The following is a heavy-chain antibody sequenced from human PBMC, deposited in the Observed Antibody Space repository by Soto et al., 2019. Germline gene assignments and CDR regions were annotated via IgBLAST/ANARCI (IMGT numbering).Heavy chain of an antibody. CDR2: ISIDGITT. CDR3: ARQGSHHYCQH. CDR1: GFTLSPYW. Sequence: EVPLVESGGGLVQPGGSLRLSCAASGFTLSPYWTHWVRQAPGKGLVWVSRISIDGITTSNADSVAGRFTISRDNAKNALYMQLNSLRVEDTAVYYCARQGSHHYCQHWCQGTLVTVSS. J-gene: IGHJ1*01. V-gene: IGHV3-74*01.